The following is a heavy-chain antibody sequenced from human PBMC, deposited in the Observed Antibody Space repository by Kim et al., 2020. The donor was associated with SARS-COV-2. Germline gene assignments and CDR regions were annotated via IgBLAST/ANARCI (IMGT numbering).Heavy chain of an antibody. CDR3: ARFRSSSSLYDFWSGYYEPLFDY. Sequence: SETLSLTCTVSGGSIRSYYWSWIRQPPGKGLEWIGYIYYSGSTNYNPSLKSRVTISVDTSKNQFSLKLSSVTAADTAVYYCARFRSSSSLYDFWSGYYEPLFDYWGQGTLVTVSS. CDR1: GGSIRSYY. V-gene: IGHV4-59*01. D-gene: IGHD3-3*01. J-gene: IGHJ4*02. CDR2: IYYSGST.